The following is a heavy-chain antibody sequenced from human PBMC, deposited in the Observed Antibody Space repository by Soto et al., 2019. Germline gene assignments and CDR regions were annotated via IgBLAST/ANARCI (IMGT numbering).Heavy chain of an antibody. CDR2: IIPIFGTA. CDR1: GGTFSSYA. D-gene: IGHD3-22*01. Sequence: QVQLVQSGAEVKKPGSSVKVSCKASGGTFSSYAITWVRQAPGQGLEWMGGIIPIFGTANYAQKFQARVTITADESTSTADLELSCRRSEDTAVYYCARDRGPSSGYYPYWFDPWGQGTLVTVSS. J-gene: IGHJ5*02. CDR3: ARDRGPSSGYYPYWFDP. V-gene: IGHV1-69*12.